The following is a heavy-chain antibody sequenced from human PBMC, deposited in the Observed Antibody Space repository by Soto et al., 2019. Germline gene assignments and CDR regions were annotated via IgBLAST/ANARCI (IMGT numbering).Heavy chain of an antibody. Sequence: QVQLVESGGGVVQPGMSLRLSCAASGFTFSGYGMHWVRQAPGKGLEWAAVVSYDGNVKYYADSVEGRFTISRDNSKNTLLLHMNSLGGDDTAVYYCAKEGGWNNWYFDLWGRGTLVTVSS. CDR3: AKEGGWNNWYFDL. CDR2: VSYDGNVK. J-gene: IGHJ2*01. V-gene: IGHV3-30*18. CDR1: GFTFSGYG. D-gene: IGHD6-19*01.